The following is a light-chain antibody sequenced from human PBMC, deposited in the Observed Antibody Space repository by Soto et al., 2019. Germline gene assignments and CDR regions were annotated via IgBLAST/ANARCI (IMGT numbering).Light chain of an antibody. V-gene: IGKV3-20*01. J-gene: IGKJ5*01. Sequence: EIVLTQSPGPLSLSPGERATLSCRASQSVSSRFFAWYQQKPGQAPRLLIYGASSRATGIPDRFSGSGSVTDVTLTISRLEPEDFAVYYCQQYGSSSITFGQGTRLEIK. CDR1: QSVSSRF. CDR3: QQYGSSSIT. CDR2: GAS.